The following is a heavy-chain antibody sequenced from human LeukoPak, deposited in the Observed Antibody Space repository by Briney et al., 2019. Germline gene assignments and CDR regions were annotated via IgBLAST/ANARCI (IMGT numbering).Heavy chain of an antibody. D-gene: IGHD3-9*01. V-gene: IGHV1-8*02. Sequence: ASVKVSCKASGYTFTSYDINWVRQATGQGLEWMGWMNPNSGNTGYAQKLQGRVTMTTDTSTSTAYMELRSLRSDDTAVYYCARGGNYDILTGHLDYWGQGTLVTVSS. J-gene: IGHJ4*02. CDR2: MNPNSGNT. CDR1: GYTFTSYD. CDR3: ARGGNYDILTGHLDY.